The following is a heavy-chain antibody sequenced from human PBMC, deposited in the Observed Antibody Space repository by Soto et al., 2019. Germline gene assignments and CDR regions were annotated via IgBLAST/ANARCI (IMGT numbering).Heavy chain of an antibody. CDR2: IYYSGST. Sequence: PSETLSLTCTVSGGSISSGDYYWSWIRQPPGKGLEWIGYIYYSGSTYYNPSLKSRVTISVDTSKNQFSLKLSSVTAADTAVYYCARDRGDFWSGYPRPYGMDVWGQGTTVTVSS. J-gene: IGHJ6*02. CDR3: ARDRGDFWSGYPRPYGMDV. CDR1: GGSISSGDYY. V-gene: IGHV4-30-4*01. D-gene: IGHD3-3*01.